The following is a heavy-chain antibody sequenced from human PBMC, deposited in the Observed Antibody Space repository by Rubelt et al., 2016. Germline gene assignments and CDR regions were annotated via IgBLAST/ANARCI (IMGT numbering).Heavy chain of an antibody. CDR3: ARWKDDYGGNANLER. J-gene: IGHJ2*01. Sequence: QVQLVQSGAEVKKPGASVKVSCKVSGYTLTELSMHWVRQAPGKGLEWMGGFDTEDGEKIYAQKFQGRVNMTEDTSTDTAYVERSSLRSEDTAVYYCARWKDDYGGNANLERWGRRTLVTVSS. CDR1: GYTLTELS. V-gene: IGHV1-24*01. CDR2: FDTEDGEK. D-gene: IGHD4-23*01.